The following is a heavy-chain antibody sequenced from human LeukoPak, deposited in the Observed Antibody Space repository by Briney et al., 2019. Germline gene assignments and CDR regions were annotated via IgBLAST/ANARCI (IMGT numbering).Heavy chain of an antibody. D-gene: IGHD6-19*01. Sequence: PGGSLRLSCAASGFTVSSNYMSWVRQAPGKGLEWVSVIYSGGSTYYADSVKGRFTISRDNSKNTLYLQMNSLRAEDTAVYYCARDRRLVSNYYYYGMDVWGQGTTVTVSS. CDR1: GFTVSSNY. CDR2: IYSGGST. V-gene: IGHV3-66*01. CDR3: ARDRRLVSNYYYYGMDV. J-gene: IGHJ6*02.